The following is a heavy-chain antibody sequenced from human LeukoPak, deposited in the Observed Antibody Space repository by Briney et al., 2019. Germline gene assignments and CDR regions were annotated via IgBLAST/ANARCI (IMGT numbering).Heavy chain of an antibody. CDR1: GGSISSSSYY. D-gene: IGHD2-2*01. CDR2: IYYSGST. J-gene: IGHJ5*02. Sequence: SETLSLTCTVSGGSISSSSYYWGWIRQPPGKGLEWIGSIYYSGSTYYNPSLKSRVTISVDTSKNQFSLKLSSVTAADTAVYYCARDFGCSSTSCYQYNWFDPWGQGTLVTVSS. CDR3: ARDFGCSSTSCYQYNWFDP. V-gene: IGHV4-39*07.